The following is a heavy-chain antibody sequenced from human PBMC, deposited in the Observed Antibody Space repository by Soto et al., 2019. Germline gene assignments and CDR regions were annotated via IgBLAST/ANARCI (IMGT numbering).Heavy chain of an antibody. CDR1: GYSISSGYY. CDR2: IYHSGST. V-gene: IGHV4-38-2*01. D-gene: IGHD6-19*01. J-gene: IGHJ6*02. CDR3: ARVPQYSSGWSRRLYGMDV. Sequence: PSETLSLTCAVSGYSISSGYYWGWIRQPPGKGLEWIGSIYHSGSTYYNPSLKSRVTISVDTSKNQFSLKLSSVTAADTAVYYCARVPQYSSGWSRRLYGMDVWGQGTTVTVSS.